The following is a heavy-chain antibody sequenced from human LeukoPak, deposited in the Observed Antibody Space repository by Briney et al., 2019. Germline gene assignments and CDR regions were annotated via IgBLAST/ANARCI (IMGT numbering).Heavy chain of an antibody. J-gene: IGHJ4*02. V-gene: IGHV3-23*01. CDR3: AKSGPRGGSSYVDSYYFDY. D-gene: IGHD3-10*01. CDR1: GFTFSSYA. Sequence: PGGSLRLSCAASGFTFSSYAMSWVRQAPGKGLEWVSAISGSGGSTYYADSVKGRFTISRDNSKNTLYLQMNSPRAEDTAVYYCAKSGPRGGSSYVDSYYFDYWGQGTLVTVSS. CDR2: ISGSGGST.